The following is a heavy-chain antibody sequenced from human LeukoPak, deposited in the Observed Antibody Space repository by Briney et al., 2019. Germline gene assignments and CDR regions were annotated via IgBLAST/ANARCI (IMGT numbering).Heavy chain of an antibody. CDR2: IYYSGNT. Sequence: PSETLSLTCTVSSGSISRYYWSWIRQSPGKGLEWIGYIYYSGNTNYNPSLKSRVTISVDTSKNQISLKLTSVTAADTAVYYCARLQATVSIHSYFDYWGQGTLVTVSS. CDR1: SGSISRYY. J-gene: IGHJ4*02. D-gene: IGHD4-17*01. V-gene: IGHV4-59*01. CDR3: ARLQATVSIHSYFDY.